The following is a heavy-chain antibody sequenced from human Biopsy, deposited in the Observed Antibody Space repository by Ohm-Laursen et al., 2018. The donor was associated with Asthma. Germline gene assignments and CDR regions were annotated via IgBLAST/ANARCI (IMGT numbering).Heavy chain of an antibody. CDR3: AKSADYYDSTDYLDF. Sequence: SLRLSCTASGFSFDDCAMHWVRQAPGKGLEWVSSISWNSGNIDYADSVKGRFTISRDNAKNSLYLQMQSLRPGDTAFYYCAKSADYYDSTDYLDFWGRGTLVTVSS. D-gene: IGHD3-22*01. V-gene: IGHV3-9*01. J-gene: IGHJ4*01. CDR1: GFSFDDCA. CDR2: ISWNSGNI.